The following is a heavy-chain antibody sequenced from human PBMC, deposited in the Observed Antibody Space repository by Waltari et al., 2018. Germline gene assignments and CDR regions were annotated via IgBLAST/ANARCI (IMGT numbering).Heavy chain of an antibody. Sequence: QLVQSGPEVKKTGASVKVSCNASSFAFKTSSVQWLRQARGQRPEWIGWIVVDSGNTNYARKFQDRVTFTRDMSTSTAYMELTSLRSEDTAVYYCATDQEVEYDFWRGYMYWGQGTLVSVSS. D-gene: IGHD3-3*01. CDR2: IVVDSGNT. J-gene: IGHJ4*02. V-gene: IGHV1-58*01. CDR3: ATDQEVEYDFWRGYMY. CDR1: SFAFKTSS.